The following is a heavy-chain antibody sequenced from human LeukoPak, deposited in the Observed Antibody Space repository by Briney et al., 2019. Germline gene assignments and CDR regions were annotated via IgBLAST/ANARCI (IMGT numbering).Heavy chain of an antibody. V-gene: IGHV3-21*01. Sequence: PGGSLRLSCAASGFTFSSYSMNWVRQAPGKGLEWVSSISSTNSYIYYADSVKGRFTISRDNAKSSLYLQMNSLRAEDTAVYYCARDMTTVTTCYFQYWGHGTLVTVSS. CDR3: ARDMTTVTTCYFQY. CDR1: GFTFSSYS. CDR2: ISSTNSYI. J-gene: IGHJ1*01. D-gene: IGHD4-17*01.